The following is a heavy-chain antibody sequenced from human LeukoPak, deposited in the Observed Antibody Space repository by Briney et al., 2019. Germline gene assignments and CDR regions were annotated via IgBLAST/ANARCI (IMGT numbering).Heavy chain of an antibody. CDR3: ARIRAPGVVVIVEFDY. J-gene: IGHJ4*02. Sequence: ASVKVSCKASGYTFTSYYMHWVRQAPGQGLEWMGWINPNSGGTNYAQKFQGRVTMTRDTSISTAYMELSRLRSDDTAVYYCARIRAPGVVVIVEFDYWGQGTLVTVSS. CDR2: INPNSGGT. V-gene: IGHV1-2*02. D-gene: IGHD3-22*01. CDR1: GYTFTSYY.